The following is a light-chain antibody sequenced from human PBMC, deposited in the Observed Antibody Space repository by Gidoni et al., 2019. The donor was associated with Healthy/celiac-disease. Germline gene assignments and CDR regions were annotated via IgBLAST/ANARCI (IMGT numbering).Light chain of an antibody. J-gene: IGKJ5*01. CDR1: QSVGSY. CDR3: QQRSNWPPIT. Sequence: EIFFTQSPATLSLSPGERSTLSCRASQSVGSYLAWYQQKPGQAPRLLIYDASNRATGIPARLSGSGSGTDFTLTISSIEPEDFAVYYCQQRSNWPPITFGQGTRLEIK. V-gene: IGKV3-11*01. CDR2: DAS.